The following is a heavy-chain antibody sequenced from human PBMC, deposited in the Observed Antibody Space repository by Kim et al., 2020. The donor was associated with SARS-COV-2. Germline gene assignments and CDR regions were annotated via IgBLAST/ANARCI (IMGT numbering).Heavy chain of an antibody. Sequence: ASVKVSCKASGYTFTSYGISWVRQAPGQGLEWMGWISAYNGNTNYAQKLQGRVTMTTDTSTSTAYMELRSLRSDDTAVYYCARTYYDFWSGYYYYYYYGMDVWGQGTTVTVSS. J-gene: IGHJ6*02. CDR2: ISAYNGNT. D-gene: IGHD3-3*01. CDR3: ARTYYDFWSGYYYYYYYGMDV. V-gene: IGHV1-18*04. CDR1: GYTFTSYG.